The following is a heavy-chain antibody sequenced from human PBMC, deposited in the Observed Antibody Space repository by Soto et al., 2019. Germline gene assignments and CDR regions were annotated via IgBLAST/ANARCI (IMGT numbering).Heavy chain of an antibody. J-gene: IGHJ6*02. CDR3: ARVRVHSYGYGDV. V-gene: IGHV3-48*02. CDR1: GFTFSTYS. CDR2: ISGSSSPI. D-gene: IGHD5-18*01. Sequence: DVQLVESGGGLVQPGGSLRLSCAASGFTFSTYSMNWVRQAPGKGLEWVSFISGSSSPIYYADSVKGRFTISRDNAKDSLYLQMNNLRDEDTAVYYGARVRVHSYGYGDVWGQGTTVTVSS.